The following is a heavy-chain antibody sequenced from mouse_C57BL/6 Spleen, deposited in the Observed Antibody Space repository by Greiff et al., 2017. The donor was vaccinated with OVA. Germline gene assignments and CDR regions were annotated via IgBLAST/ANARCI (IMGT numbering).Heavy chain of an antibody. D-gene: IGHD1-1*01. Sequence: VQLQQSGAELARPGASVKLSCKASGYTFTSYGISWVKQRTGQGLEWIGEIYPRSGNTYYNEKFKGKATLTADKSSSTAYMELRSLTSEDSAVYFCARSATTVVANYAMDYWGQGTSVTVSS. CDR3: ARSATTVVANYAMDY. V-gene: IGHV1-81*01. J-gene: IGHJ4*01. CDR1: GYTFTSYG. CDR2: IYPRSGNT.